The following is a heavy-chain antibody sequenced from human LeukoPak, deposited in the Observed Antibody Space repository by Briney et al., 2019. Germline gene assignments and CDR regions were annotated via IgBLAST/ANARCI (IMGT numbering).Heavy chain of an antibody. CDR2: IYYSGST. J-gene: IGHJ3*01. CDR3: AREDGVSSDDAFDL. Sequence: ASETLSLTCTVSGGSISSYYWSWIRQPPGKGLEWIGYIYYSGSTNYNPSLKSRVTISVDTSKNQFSLKLSSVTAADTAMYYCAREDGVSSDDAFDLWGQGTMVTIS. D-gene: IGHD3-10*01. CDR1: GGSISSYY. V-gene: IGHV4-59*12.